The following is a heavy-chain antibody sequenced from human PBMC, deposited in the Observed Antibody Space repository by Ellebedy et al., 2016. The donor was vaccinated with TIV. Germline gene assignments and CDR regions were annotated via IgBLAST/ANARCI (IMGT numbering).Heavy chain of an antibody. CDR1: GGSIRSGGYY. J-gene: IGHJ6*02. CDR2: IYYSGST. D-gene: IGHD2-8*02. Sequence: SETLSLXXTVSGGSIRSGGYYWSWIRQHPGKGLEWFGYIYYSGSTYYNPSLKSRVTISVDTSKNQFSLKLSSVTAADTAVYYCARDPGGMDVWGQGTTVTVSS. V-gene: IGHV4-31*03. CDR3: ARDPGGMDV.